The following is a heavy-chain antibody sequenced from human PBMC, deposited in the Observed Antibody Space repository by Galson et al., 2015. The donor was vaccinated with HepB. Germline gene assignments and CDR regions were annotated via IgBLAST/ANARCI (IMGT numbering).Heavy chain of an antibody. CDR2: IEIGGIK. CDR3: AAGNGGIDS. V-gene: IGHV3-53*01. CDR1: GFSIDSLF. Sequence: SLRLSCAVFGFSIDSLFMTWIRQAPGKGLEFVSIIEIGGIKHYADSVKGRFAISGDSSKNTVYLQMNSLTVVDTALYYCAAGNGGIDSWGQGTLVTVSS. D-gene: IGHD3-16*01. J-gene: IGHJ4*02.